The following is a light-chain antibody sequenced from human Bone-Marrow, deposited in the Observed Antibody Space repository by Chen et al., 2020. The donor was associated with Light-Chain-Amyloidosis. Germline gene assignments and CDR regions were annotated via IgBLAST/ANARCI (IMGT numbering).Light chain of an antibody. CDR3: SSSTITNTLV. CDR1: SSDVGGDNH. V-gene: IGLV2-14*01. CDR2: EVT. J-gene: IGLJ1*01. Sequence: QSALTQPASVSGSPGQSITISCTGTSSDVGGDNHVSWYQQHPDKAPKLMIYEVTNRPSWVPDRVSGSKSDNTASLTISGIQTEDEADYCCSSSTITNTLVFGSGTRVTVL.